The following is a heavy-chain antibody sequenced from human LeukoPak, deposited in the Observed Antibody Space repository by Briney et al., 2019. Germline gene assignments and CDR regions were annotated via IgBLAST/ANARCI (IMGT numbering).Heavy chain of an antibody. V-gene: IGHV5-10-1*01. CDR3: ARHGDYGGNIFDY. J-gene: IGHJ4*02. CDR1: GYSFTSYW. CDR2: IDPSDSYT. D-gene: IGHD4-23*01. Sequence: GESLKISCKGSGYSFTSYWISWVRHVPGKGLEWMGRIDPSDSYTNYSPSFQGHVTISADMSISTAYLQWSSLKASDTAMYYCARHGDYGGNIFDYWGQGTLVTVSS.